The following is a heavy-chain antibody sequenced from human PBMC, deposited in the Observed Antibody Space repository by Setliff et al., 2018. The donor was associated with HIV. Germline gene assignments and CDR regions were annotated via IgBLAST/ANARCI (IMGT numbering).Heavy chain of an antibody. CDR2: INAGNGNT. CDR3: ASIDCGGDCYSYNYYTDV. Sequence: ASVKVSCKASGYTFSYAMHWVRQAPGQGLEWMGWINAGNGNTKYSQKFQGRVTITRDTSASKAYMELSSLRSEDTAVYYCASIDCGGDCYSYNYYTDVWGKGTTVTVSS. D-gene: IGHD2-21*02. CDR1: GYTFSYA. V-gene: IGHV1-3*01. J-gene: IGHJ6*03.